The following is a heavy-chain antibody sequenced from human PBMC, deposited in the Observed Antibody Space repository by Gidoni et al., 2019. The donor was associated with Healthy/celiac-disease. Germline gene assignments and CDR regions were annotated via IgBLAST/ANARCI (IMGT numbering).Heavy chain of an antibody. CDR2: IDYSGST. J-gene: IGHJ4*02. CDR1: GGSISSYY. CDR3: ARDRSSSWYSYFDY. V-gene: IGHV4-59*01. Sequence: QVQLQESGPGLVKPSETLSLTCTVSGGSISSYYWSWIRQPPGKGLEWIGYIDYSGSTNYNPSLKSRVTISVDTSKNQFSLKLSSVTAADTAVYYCARDRSSSWYSYFDYWGQGTLVTVSS. D-gene: IGHD6-13*01.